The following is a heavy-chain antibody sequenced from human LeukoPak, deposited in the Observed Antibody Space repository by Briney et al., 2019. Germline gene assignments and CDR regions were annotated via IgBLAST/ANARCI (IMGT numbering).Heavy chain of an antibody. CDR1: GGTFGSYA. D-gene: IGHD3-10*01. V-gene: IGHV1-69*05. CDR3: ARDRISYYGSGSYYKGDAFDI. J-gene: IGHJ3*02. Sequence: SVKVSCKASGGTFGSYAISWVRQAPGQGPEWMGGIIPIFGTANYAQKFQGRVTMTTDTSTSTAYMELRSLRSDDTAVYYCARDRISYYGSGSYYKGDAFDIWGQGTMVTVSS. CDR2: IIPIFGTA.